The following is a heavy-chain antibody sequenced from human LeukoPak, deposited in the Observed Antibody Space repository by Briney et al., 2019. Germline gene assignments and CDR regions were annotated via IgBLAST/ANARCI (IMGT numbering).Heavy chain of an antibody. Sequence: GGSLRLSCAASGFTVSGYFMSWVRQAPGKGLEWVSVIHSGGSTLYADSVKGRFTISRHNSKNTLYLQVNSPRAEDTAVYFCARGGSSGNDYSSFDIWGQGTMVTVSS. CDR1: GFTVSGYF. CDR3: ARGGSSGNDYSSFDI. CDR2: IHSGGST. J-gene: IGHJ3*02. V-gene: IGHV3-53*04. D-gene: IGHD5-12*01.